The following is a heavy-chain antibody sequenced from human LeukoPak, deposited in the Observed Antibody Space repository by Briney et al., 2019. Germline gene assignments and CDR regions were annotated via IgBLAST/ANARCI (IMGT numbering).Heavy chain of an antibody. Sequence: GGSLRLSCAASGFPFSSYAMHWVRQAPGKGLEWVAVISYDGSNKYYADSVKGRFTISRDNSKNTLYLQMNSLRAEDTAVYYCARSPTVEQLVAYWGQGTLSPSPQ. D-gene: IGHD6-6*01. J-gene: IGHJ4*02. V-gene: IGHV3-30*01. CDR1: GFPFSSYA. CDR3: ARSPTVEQLVAY. CDR2: ISYDGSNK.